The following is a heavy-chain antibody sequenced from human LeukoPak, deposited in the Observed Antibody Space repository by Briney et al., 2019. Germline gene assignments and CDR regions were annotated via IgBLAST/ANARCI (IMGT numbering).Heavy chain of an antibody. CDR1: GFIFSSYG. V-gene: IGHV3-30*18. CDR2: ISYDGSNK. J-gene: IGHJ4*02. Sequence: GGSLRLSCAASGFIFSSYGMHWVRQAPGKGLEWVAVISYDGSNKYYADSVKGRFTISRDNSKNTLYLQMNSLRAEDTAVYYCAKDHGSGSYYAYYFDYWGQGTLVTVSS. D-gene: IGHD3-10*01. CDR3: AKDHGSGSYYAYYFDY.